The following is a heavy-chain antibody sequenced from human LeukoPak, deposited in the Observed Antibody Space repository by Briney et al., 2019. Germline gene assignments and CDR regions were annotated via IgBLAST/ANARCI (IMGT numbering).Heavy chain of an antibody. CDR1: GGSSSGYY. J-gene: IGHJ4*02. Sequence: PSETLSLTCAVYGGSSSGYYWSWIRQPPGKGLEWIGEINHSGSTNYNPSLKSRVTISVDTSKNQFSLKLSSVTAADTAVYYCARGNSGYGRAYYFDYWGQGTLVTVSS. CDR3: ARGNSGYGRAYYFDY. CDR2: INHSGST. V-gene: IGHV4-34*01. D-gene: IGHD5-12*01.